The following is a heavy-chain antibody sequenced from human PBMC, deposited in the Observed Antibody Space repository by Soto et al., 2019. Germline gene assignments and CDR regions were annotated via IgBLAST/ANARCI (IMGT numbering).Heavy chain of an antibody. CDR1: GFTFSSYW. V-gene: IGHV3-74*01. CDR3: ARVGGKYCSSTSCYVETAVNDAFDI. D-gene: IGHD2-2*01. Sequence: GGSLRLSCAASGFTFSSYWMHWVRQAPGKGLVWVSRINSDGSSTSYADSVKGRFTISRDNAKNTLYLQMNSLRAEDTAVYYCARVGGKYCSSTSCYVETAVNDAFDIWGQGTMVTVSS. J-gene: IGHJ3*02. CDR2: INSDGSST.